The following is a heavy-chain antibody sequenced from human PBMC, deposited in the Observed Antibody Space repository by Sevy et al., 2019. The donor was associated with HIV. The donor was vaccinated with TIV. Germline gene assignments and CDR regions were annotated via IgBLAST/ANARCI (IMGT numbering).Heavy chain of an antibody. CDR3: ARDFTGFNGMDV. CDR1: GFSFSSYG. Sequence: GGSLRLSCAASGFSFSSYGMHWVRLAPAKGLEWVAVLSYHGRNEVYGDSVKGRFTISRDNSKKTLYLQVNSLRAEDTAVYYCARDFTGFNGMDVWGQGTMVTVSS. D-gene: IGHD3-9*01. J-gene: IGHJ6*02. V-gene: IGHV3-30*03. CDR2: LSYHGRNE.